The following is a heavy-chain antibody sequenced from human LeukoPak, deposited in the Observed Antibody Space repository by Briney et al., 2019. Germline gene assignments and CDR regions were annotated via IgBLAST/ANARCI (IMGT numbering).Heavy chain of an antibody. Sequence: SETLSLTCTVSGGSISIGGYYWSWIRQHPGMGLEWIGYIYYSGSTYYNPSLKSRVTISVDTSKNQFSLNLSSVTAADTAVYYCARSRSGVAVPAAIVAFDIWGQGTMVTVSS. D-gene: IGHD2-2*01. CDR1: GGSISIGGYY. V-gene: IGHV4-31*03. J-gene: IGHJ3*02. CDR2: IYYSGST. CDR3: ARSRSGVAVPAAIVAFDI.